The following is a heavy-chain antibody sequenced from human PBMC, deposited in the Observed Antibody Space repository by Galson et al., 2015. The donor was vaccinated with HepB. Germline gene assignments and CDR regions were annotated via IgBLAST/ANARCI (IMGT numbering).Heavy chain of an antibody. D-gene: IGHD3-3*01. CDR2: ISYDGSNK. CDR1: GFTFSSYG. CDR3: ASQAYYDFWSGYYRSEYFQH. J-gene: IGHJ1*01. Sequence: SLRLSCAASGFTFSSYGMHWVRQAPGKGLEWVAVISYDGSNKYYADSVKGRFTISRDNSKNTLYLQMNSLRAEDTAVYYCASQAYYDFWSGYYRSEYFQHWGQGTLVTVSS. V-gene: IGHV3-30*03.